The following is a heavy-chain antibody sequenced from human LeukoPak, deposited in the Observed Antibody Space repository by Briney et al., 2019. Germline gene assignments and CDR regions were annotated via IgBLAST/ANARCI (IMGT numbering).Heavy chain of an antibody. D-gene: IGHD3-10*01. Sequence: GGSLRLSCAASGFTFSSYAMSWVRQAPGKGLEWVLGISGSGGSTYYADSVKGRSTISRDNSKNTLYLQMNSLRAEDTAVYYCAKDHTKVGFGEFNDYWGQGTLVTVSS. J-gene: IGHJ4*02. CDR3: AKDHTKVGFGEFNDY. CDR2: ISGSGGST. CDR1: GFTFSSYA. V-gene: IGHV3-23*01.